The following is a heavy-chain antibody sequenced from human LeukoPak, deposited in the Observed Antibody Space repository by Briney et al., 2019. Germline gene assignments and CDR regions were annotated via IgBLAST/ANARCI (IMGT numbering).Heavy chain of an antibody. J-gene: IGHJ6*02. CDR2: ISGSGGST. Sequence: GGSLRLFCAASGFTFSSYAMSWVRQAPGKGLEWVSAISGSGGSTYYADSVKGRFTISRDNSKNTLYLQMNSLRAEDTAVYYCAKIYGSGTGYYYYGMDVWGQGTTVTVSS. CDR3: AKIYGSGTGYYYYGMDV. D-gene: IGHD3-10*01. CDR1: GFTFSSYA. V-gene: IGHV3-23*01.